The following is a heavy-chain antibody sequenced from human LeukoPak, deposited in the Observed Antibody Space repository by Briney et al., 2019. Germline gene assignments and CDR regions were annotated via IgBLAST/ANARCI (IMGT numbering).Heavy chain of an antibody. V-gene: IGHV1-8*01. D-gene: IGHD1-26*01. Sequence: GASVKVSCMAPGYTFTNYDINWVRQATGQGLEWMGWMNPNSGNTGYAQDFQGRVTMTRDTSINTAYMELSSLRSEDTAVYYCARSKVGPTKLTIDYWGQGTLVTVSS. CDR1: GYTFTNYD. J-gene: IGHJ4*02. CDR3: ARSKVGPTKLTIDY. CDR2: MNPNSGNT.